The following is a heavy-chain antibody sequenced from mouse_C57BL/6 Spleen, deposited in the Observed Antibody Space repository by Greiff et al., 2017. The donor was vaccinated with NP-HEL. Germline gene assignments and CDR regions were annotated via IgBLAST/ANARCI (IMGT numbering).Heavy chain of an antibody. J-gene: IGHJ3*01. CDR3: ARLGDYDSGFAY. Sequence: EVQLQQSVAELVRPGASVKLSCTASGFNIKNTYMHWVQQSPEQGLEWIGWIDPANGTNKYAPKFQGKATITADTSSNTAYLQRSSLTSEDTAIYYCARLGDYDSGFAYWGQGTLVTVSA. CDR1: GFNIKNTY. V-gene: IGHV14-3*01. D-gene: IGHD2-4*01. CDR2: IDPANGTN.